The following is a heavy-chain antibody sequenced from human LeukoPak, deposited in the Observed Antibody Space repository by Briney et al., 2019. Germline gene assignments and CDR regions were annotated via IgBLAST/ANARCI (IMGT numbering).Heavy chain of an antibody. Sequence: GGSLRLSCAASGFTFEDYGMNWVRQAQGKGLEWVSDINWNGGSTGYADSVKGRFTISRDNAKNSLYLQMNSLRAEDTALYYCARDRGSSWYVPFDYWGQGTLVTVSS. CDR1: GFTFEDYG. J-gene: IGHJ4*02. V-gene: IGHV3-20*04. CDR2: INWNGGST. D-gene: IGHD6-13*01. CDR3: ARDRGSSWYVPFDY.